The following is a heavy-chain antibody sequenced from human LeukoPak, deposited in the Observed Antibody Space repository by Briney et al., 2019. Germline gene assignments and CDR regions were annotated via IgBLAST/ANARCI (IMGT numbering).Heavy chain of an antibody. CDR1: GGSISSNY. CDR2: IYDNGYSAST. Sequence: PSETLSLTCTVSGGSISSNYWSWIRQPPGKGLEWIGNIYDNGYSASTNYNPSLKCRVTISVDTSKNQFSLNLNSVTAADTAIYYCASGDRVANFDFWGQGTLVTVSS. J-gene: IGHJ4*02. CDR3: ASGDRVANFDF. D-gene: IGHD3-10*01. V-gene: IGHV4-59*01.